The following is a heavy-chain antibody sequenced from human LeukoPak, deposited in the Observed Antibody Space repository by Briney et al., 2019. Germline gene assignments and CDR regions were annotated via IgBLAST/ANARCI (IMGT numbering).Heavy chain of an antibody. CDR1: GNSLNNYH. V-gene: IGHV1-46*02. D-gene: IGHD1-1*01. J-gene: IGHJ4*02. CDR3: GRDPTYRNYYDS. CDR2: IRPGGDGP. Sequence: ASVKVSCKASGNSLNNYHMHWVRQAPGQGLEWLGIIRPGGDGPSYAQKFQGRVTMTRDMSTSTVYMELSSLTSDDTAVYYCGRDPTYRNYYDSWGQGTLVTVSS.